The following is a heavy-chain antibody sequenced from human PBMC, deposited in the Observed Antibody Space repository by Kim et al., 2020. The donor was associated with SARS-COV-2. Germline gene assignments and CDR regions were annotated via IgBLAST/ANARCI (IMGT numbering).Heavy chain of an antibody. V-gene: IGHV3-30*04. D-gene: IGHD3-22*01. CDR1: GFTFSSYA. CDR3: ARFYDSSGSGDY. CDR2: ISYDGSNK. Sequence: GGSLRLSCAASGFTFSSYAMHWVRQAPGKGLEWVAVISYDGSNKYYADSVKGRFTISRYNSKNTLYLQMNSLRAEDTAVYYCARFYDSSGSGDYWGQGTLVTVSS. J-gene: IGHJ4*02.